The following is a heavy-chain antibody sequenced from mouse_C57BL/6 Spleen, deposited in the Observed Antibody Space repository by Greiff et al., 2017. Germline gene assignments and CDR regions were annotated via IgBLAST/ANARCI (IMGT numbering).Heavy chain of an antibody. CDR3: ARLGANGYAMDY. V-gene: IGHV1-80*01. CDR2: LYPGDGDT. D-gene: IGHD1-1*02. J-gene: IGHJ4*01. Sequence: VQLQQSGAELVKPGASVKISCKASGYAFSSYWMNWVKQRPGKGLEWIGQLYPGDGDTNYNGKFKGKATLTADKSSSTAYMQLSSLTSEDSAVYFCARLGANGYAMDYWGQGTSVTVSS. CDR1: GYAFSSYW.